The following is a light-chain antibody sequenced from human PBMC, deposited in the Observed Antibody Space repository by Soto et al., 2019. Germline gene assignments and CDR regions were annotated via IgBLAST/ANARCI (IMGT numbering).Light chain of an antibody. CDR2: DNN. Sequence: VLTQPPSVSAAPGQRVTISCSGSNSNIGNNYVSWYQQLPGTAPKLLIYDNNKRPSGIPDRFSGSKSGTSATLGITGLQTGDEADYYCGTWDGSLSVGVFGGGTK. V-gene: IGLV1-51*01. CDR3: GTWDGSLSVGV. J-gene: IGLJ2*01. CDR1: NSNIGNNY.